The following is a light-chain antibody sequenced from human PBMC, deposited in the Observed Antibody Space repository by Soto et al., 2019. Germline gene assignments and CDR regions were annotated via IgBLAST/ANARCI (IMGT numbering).Light chain of an antibody. V-gene: IGKV3-11*01. CDR1: ERISHS. CDR2: XAS. Sequence: DIVLTQSPATLSLSPGNSVTLSCRANERISHSLAWYQQKPGQAHRILTYXASFRATGIPERFSGSGSGTDFTLSRSSLEPEDFAVYDCQLSQQRSSWPPIAFGQGTRLEI. J-gene: IGKJ5*01. CDR3: QLSQQRSSWPPIA.